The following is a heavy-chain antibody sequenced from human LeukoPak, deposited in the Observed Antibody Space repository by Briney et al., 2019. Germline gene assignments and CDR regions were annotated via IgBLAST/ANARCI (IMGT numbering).Heavy chain of an antibody. CDR1: GFTFSSYA. J-gene: IGHJ4*02. CDR2: ISGSGGST. CDR3: AKRYDFWSGPYYFDY. Sequence: GGSLRLSCAASGFTFSSYAMSWVRQAPGKGLEWVSAISGSGGSTYYADSVKGRFTISRDNSKNTLYLQMNSLRAEDTAVYYCAKRYDFWSGPYYFDYWGQGTLVTVSS. D-gene: IGHD3-3*01. V-gene: IGHV3-23*01.